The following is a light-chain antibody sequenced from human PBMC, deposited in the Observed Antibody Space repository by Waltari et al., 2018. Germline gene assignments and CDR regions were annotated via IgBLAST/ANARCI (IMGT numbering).Light chain of an antibody. CDR1: TLGTRG. CDR3: QVWDGTTDHPYVV. J-gene: IGLJ2*01. Sequence: SYVLTQPPPVSVAPGQTARITCGGSTLGTRGVSWYQQKPGQAPRLVIYDESYRPSGIPDRFSGSKSGTTATLTISGVEAGDEAEYYCQVWDGTTDHPYVVFGGGTKLTVL. CDR2: DES. V-gene: IGLV3-21*02.